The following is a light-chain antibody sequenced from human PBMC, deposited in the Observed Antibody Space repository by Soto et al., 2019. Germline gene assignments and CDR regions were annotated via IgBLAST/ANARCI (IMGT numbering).Light chain of an antibody. J-gene: IGKJ4*01. CDR3: QQYGSSPLT. CDR1: QSVSTSY. CDR2: DAF. Sequence: EIVLTQSPGTLSLSPGERATLSCMASQSVSTSYVAWYQQKFGQAPRLLIYDAFSRATGIPDRFSASGSGTDFTLTISRLEPEDFAVYYCQQYGSSPLTFGGGTKVDIK. V-gene: IGKV3-20*01.